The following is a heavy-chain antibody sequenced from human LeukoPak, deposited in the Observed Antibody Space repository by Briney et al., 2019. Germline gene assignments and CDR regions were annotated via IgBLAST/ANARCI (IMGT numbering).Heavy chain of an antibody. V-gene: IGHV3-20*04. J-gene: IGHJ4*02. Sequence: GGSLRLSCAASGFTFDEYTMSWVRHVPGKGLEWVSGINWNGGSTGYADPVKGRFTISRDNAKNSLYLQMNSLRVEDTALYYCARDWFTRLGELSPDRAFDYWGQGTLVTVSS. CDR1: GFTFDEYT. CDR3: ARDWFTRLGELSPDRAFDY. D-gene: IGHD3-16*02. CDR2: INWNGGST.